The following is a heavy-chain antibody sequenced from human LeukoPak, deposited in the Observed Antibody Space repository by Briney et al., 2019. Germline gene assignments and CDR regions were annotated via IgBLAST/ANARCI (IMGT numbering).Heavy chain of an antibody. D-gene: IGHD6-13*01. Sequence: GGSLRLSCAASGFTLSSYSMNWVRQAPGKGLEWVSSISSSSGYIDYADSVKGRFTISRDNAKNSLYLQMNSLRAEDTAVYFCARQWAITAPFDYWGQGTLVTVSS. CDR2: ISSSSGYI. J-gene: IGHJ4*02. CDR3: ARQWAITAPFDY. CDR1: GFTLSSYS. V-gene: IGHV3-21*01.